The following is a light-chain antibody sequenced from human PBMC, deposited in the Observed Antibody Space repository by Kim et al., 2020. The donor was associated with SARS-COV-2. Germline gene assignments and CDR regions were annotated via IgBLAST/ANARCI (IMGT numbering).Light chain of an antibody. J-gene: IGKJ1*01. Sequence: PGERATLSCRASRSINSNYLAWYQQIPGQPPRLLIFGASSRATGIPDRFSGSGSGTDFTLTISSLEPEDFAVYYCQQYGNSPKWTFGQGTKVDIK. CDR3: QQYGNSPKWT. CDR2: GAS. V-gene: IGKV3-20*01. CDR1: RSINSNY.